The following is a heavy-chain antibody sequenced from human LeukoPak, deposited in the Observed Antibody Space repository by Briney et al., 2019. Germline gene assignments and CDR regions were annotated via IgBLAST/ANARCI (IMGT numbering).Heavy chain of an antibody. CDR1: GFTVSSNY. D-gene: IGHD4-17*01. V-gene: IGHV3-23*01. J-gene: IGHJ4*02. CDR3: AKWTTVTDYYFDY. Sequence: GGSLRLSCAAPGFTVSSNYMSWVRQAPGKGLEWVSGISGSGASTYYADSVKGRFTIPRDNSKNTLYLQMNSLRAEDTAVYYCAKWTTVTDYYFDYWGQGTLVTVSS. CDR2: ISGSGAST.